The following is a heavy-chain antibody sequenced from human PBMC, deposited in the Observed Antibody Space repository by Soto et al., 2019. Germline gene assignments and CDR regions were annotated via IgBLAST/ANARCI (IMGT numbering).Heavy chain of an antibody. J-gene: IGHJ4*02. D-gene: IGHD5-12*01. CDR2: ITGTASST. CDR1: GFRFSDFA. V-gene: IGHV3-23*01. CDR3: PKGAEGYVVSSLDS. Sequence: EVQLLESGGGFVQPGGSLRLSCAASGFRFSDFAMTWVRQAPGRGLEWVSAITGTASSTYYADSVKGRFTISRDNSKNTLYLQINSLRAEDTAIYYCPKGAEGYVVSSLDSWGQGTLVTVSS.